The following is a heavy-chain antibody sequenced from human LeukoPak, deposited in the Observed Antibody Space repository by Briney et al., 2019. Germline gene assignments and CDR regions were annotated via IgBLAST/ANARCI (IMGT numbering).Heavy chain of an antibody. J-gene: IGHJ4*02. D-gene: IGHD1-26*01. CDR2: IYYSGST. CDR1: GGSISSSSDH. V-gene: IGHV4-39*01. CDR3: ATGQWELLGDY. Sequence: SETLSLTCTVSGGSISSSSDHWRRVRQPPARGLEWIGSIYYSGSTYYNPSLKSRVTISVDTSKNQFSLKLSSVTAADTAVYYCATGQWELLGDYWGQGTLVTVSS.